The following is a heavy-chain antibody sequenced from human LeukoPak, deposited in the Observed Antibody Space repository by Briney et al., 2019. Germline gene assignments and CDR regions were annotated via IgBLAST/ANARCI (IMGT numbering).Heavy chain of an antibody. D-gene: IGHD3-3*01. J-gene: IGHJ4*02. V-gene: IGHV4-59*01. CDR1: GGSISSYY. Sequence: SETLSLTCTVSGGSISSYYWSWIRQPPGKGLEWIGYIYYSGSTNYNPSLQSRVTISVDTSKNQFSLKLSSVTAADTAVYYCARDGVAGVVTLWGQGTLVTVSS. CDR2: IYYSGST. CDR3: ARDGVAGVVTL.